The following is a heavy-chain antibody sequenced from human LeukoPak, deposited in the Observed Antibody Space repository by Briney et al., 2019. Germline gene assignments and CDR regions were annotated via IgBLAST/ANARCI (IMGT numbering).Heavy chain of an antibody. CDR2: IYSGGST. CDR3: ARGDCGGDCFDL. CDR1: GFTFSGSA. J-gene: IGHJ2*01. D-gene: IGHD2-21*02. Sequence: GGSLRLSCAASGFTFSGSALHWVRQASGKGLEWVSVIYSGGSTYYADSVKGRFTISRDNSKNTLYLQMNSLRAEDTAVYYCARGDCGGDCFDLWGRGTLVTVSS. V-gene: IGHV3-66*01.